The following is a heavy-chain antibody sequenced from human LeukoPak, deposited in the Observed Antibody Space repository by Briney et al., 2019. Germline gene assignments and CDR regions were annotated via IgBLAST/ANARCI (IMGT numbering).Heavy chain of an antibody. D-gene: IGHD3-22*01. CDR2: IYHSGST. Sequence: SETLSLTCAVSGGSISSSNWWSWVRQPPGKGLEWIGEIYHSGSTNYNPSLKSRVTISVDKSKNQFSLKLSSVTAADTAVYYCARGGSGFHYYFDYWGQGTLVTVSS. CDR1: GGSISSSNW. V-gene: IGHV4-4*02. J-gene: IGHJ4*02. CDR3: ARGGSGFHYYFDY.